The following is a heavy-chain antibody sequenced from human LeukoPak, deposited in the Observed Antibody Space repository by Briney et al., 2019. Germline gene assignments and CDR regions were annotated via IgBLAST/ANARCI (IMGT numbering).Heavy chain of an antibody. CDR3: ARDVGATPGYFDY. Sequence: SETLSLTCAVYGGSFSSYYWSWIRQPAGKGLEWIGRIYTSGSTNYNPSLKSRVTISVDTSKNQFSLKLSSVTAADTAVYYCARDVGATPGYFDYWGQGTLVTVSS. D-gene: IGHD1-26*01. J-gene: IGHJ4*02. CDR1: GGSFSSYY. CDR2: IYTSGST. V-gene: IGHV4-4*07.